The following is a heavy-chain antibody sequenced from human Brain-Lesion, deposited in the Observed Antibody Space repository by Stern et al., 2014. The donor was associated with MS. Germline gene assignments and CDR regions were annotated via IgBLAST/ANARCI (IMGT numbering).Heavy chain of an antibody. CDR1: GYIFTGYY. D-gene: IGHD3-3*01. CDR3: ARDQRGITIFGVVTDYYYLGMDV. Sequence: VQLVQSGAEVKKPGASVKVSCKTSGYIFTGYYIHWVRQAPGQGLEWMAWINPHTGGTKHAQKLQVRVTTSTATSISTPYVELRSLTSDDTAVYYCARDQRGITIFGVVTDYYYLGMDVWGQGTTVTVSS. J-gene: IGHJ6*02. V-gene: IGHV1-2*02. CDR2: INPHTGGT.